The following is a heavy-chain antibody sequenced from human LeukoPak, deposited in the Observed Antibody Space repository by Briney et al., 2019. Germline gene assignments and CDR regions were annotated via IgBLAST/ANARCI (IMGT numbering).Heavy chain of an antibody. J-gene: IGHJ6*03. D-gene: IGHD6-6*01. Sequence: SETLSLTCTVSGGSIPSSSYYWSWIRQPPGKGLEWIGYIYYSGSTNYNPSLKSRVTISVDTSKNQFSLKPSSVTAADTAVYYCARVRYSSSSFYIVGSYYYYMDVWGKGTTVTVSS. CDR3: ARVRYSSSSFYIVGSYYYYMDV. V-gene: IGHV4-61*01. CDR1: GGSIPSSSYY. CDR2: IYYSGST.